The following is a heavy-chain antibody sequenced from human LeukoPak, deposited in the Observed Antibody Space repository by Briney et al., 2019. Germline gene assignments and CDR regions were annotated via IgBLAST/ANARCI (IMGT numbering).Heavy chain of an antibody. V-gene: IGHV3-11*04. J-gene: IGHJ6*03. Sequence: GGSLRLSCAASGFTFSDYYMSWIRQAPGKGLEWVSYISSSGSTIYYADSVKGRFTISRDNAKSSLYLQMNSLRAEDTAVYYCARSYSSGWSSYYYMDVWGKGTTVTVSS. D-gene: IGHD6-19*01. CDR3: ARSYSSGWSSYYYMDV. CDR1: GFTFSDYY. CDR2: ISSSGSTI.